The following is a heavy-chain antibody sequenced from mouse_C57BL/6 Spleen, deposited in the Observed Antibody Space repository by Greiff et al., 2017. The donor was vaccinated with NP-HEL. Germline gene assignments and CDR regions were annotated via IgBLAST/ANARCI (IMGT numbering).Heavy chain of an antibody. Sequence: QVQLQQSGPELVKPGASVKISCKASGYAFSSSWMNWVKQRPGKGLEWIGRIYPGDGDTNYNGKFKGKATLTADKSSSTAYMQLSSLTSEDSAVYFCARSLITTVGARDYWGQGTTLTVSS. CDR1: GYAFSSSW. D-gene: IGHD1-1*01. J-gene: IGHJ2*01. CDR2: IYPGDGDT. V-gene: IGHV1-82*01. CDR3: ARSLITTVGARDY.